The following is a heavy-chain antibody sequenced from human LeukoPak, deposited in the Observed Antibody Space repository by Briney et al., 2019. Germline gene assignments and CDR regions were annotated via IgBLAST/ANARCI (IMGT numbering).Heavy chain of an antibody. CDR1: GGTFSSYA. D-gene: IGHD5-12*01. CDR3: AREADSGYDFPDAFDI. Sequence: GASVKVSCKASGGTFSSYAISWVRQAPGQGLEWMGGIIPISGTANYAQKFQGRVTMTTDTSTSTAYMELRSLRSDDTAVYYCAREADSGYDFPDAFDIWGQGTMVTVSS. J-gene: IGHJ3*02. V-gene: IGHV1-69*05. CDR2: IIPISGTA.